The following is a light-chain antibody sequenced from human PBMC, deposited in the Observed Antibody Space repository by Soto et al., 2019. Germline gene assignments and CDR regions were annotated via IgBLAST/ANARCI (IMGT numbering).Light chain of an antibody. CDR1: QSVSSK. CDR2: DAS. Sequence: EIVMSQSPTTLSVSPGERATLSCRASQSVSSKLAWYQQKPGQPPRLLIFDASARASGVPARFSGSGSGTEFILTISGLQSEDFAVYYCQQYNDWPLYTFGQGTKLEMK. V-gene: IGKV3-15*01. J-gene: IGKJ2*01. CDR3: QQYNDWPLYT.